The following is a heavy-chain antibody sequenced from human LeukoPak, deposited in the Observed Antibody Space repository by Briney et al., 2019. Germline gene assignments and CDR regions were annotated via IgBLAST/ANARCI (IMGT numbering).Heavy chain of an antibody. CDR2: IKHDGSAK. CDR3: SRGGADYSFDV. V-gene: IGHV3-7*01. D-gene: IGHD1-26*01. Sequence: GGSLRLSCAASGFTFSSYWMNWVRRPPGKGLEWVANIKHDGSAKLYVDSVKGRFTISRDSAKNSLYLQMNGLRAEDTAVYFCSRGGADYSFDVWGHGTMVTVSS. J-gene: IGHJ3*01. CDR1: GFTFSSYW.